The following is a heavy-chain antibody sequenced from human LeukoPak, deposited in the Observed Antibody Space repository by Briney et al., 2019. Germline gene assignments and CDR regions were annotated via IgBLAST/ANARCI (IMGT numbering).Heavy chain of an antibody. V-gene: IGHV3-53*01. CDR3: ARVSDTAMVTGGEQIDY. Sequence: GGSLRLSCTASGFTVSSNYMIWVRQAPGKGLEWVSFIYASGSTYYADSVKGRFTISRDNSKNTVYLQMNSLRAEDTAVYYCARVSDTAMVTGGEQIDYWGQGTLVTVSS. D-gene: IGHD5-18*01. CDR1: GFTVSSNY. CDR2: IYASGST. J-gene: IGHJ4*02.